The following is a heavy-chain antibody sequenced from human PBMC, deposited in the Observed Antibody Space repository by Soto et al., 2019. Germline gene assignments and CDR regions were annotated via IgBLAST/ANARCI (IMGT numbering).Heavy chain of an antibody. CDR3: VRVALQPLGSLDS. V-gene: IGHV3-72*01. J-gene: IGHJ4*02. CDR2: TRNRARSYTT. Sequence: EVQLVDSGGGVVQPGGSLRLSCAGSGFTFSDHYMDWVRQAPGKGLEWVGRTRNRARSYTTEYAASVKGRFAISRDGSKNSLYLQMNSLKIEDTAVYYCVRVALQPLGSLDSWGQGTLVTVSS. D-gene: IGHD7-27*01. CDR1: GFTFSDHY.